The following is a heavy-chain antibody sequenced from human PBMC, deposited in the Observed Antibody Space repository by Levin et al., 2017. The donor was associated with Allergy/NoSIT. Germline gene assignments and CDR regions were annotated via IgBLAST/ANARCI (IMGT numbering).Heavy chain of an antibody. CDR1: GFSLSTSGVG. D-gene: IGHD6-13*01. V-gene: IGHV2-5*02. CDR2: IYWDDDK. Sequence: SGPTLVKPTQTLTLTCTFSGFSLSTSGVGVGWIRQPPGKALEWLALIYWDDDKRYSPSLKSRLTITKDTSKNQVVLTMTNMDPVDTATYYCALLQSYSSSWDAWDMDPWGQGTLVTVSS. CDR3: ALLQSYSSSWDAWDMDP. J-gene: IGHJ5*02.